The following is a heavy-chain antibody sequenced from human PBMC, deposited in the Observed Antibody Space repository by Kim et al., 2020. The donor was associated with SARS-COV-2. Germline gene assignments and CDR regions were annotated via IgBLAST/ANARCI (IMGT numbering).Heavy chain of an antibody. Sequence: YADSVKGRFTISRDNAKNSLYLQMNSLRDEDTAVYYCARDEEIAALSWDYWGQGTLVTVSS. J-gene: IGHJ4*02. V-gene: IGHV3-48*02. CDR3: ARDEEIAALSWDY. D-gene: IGHD6-6*01.